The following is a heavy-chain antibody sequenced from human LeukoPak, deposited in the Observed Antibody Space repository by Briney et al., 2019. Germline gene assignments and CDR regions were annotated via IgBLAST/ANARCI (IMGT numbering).Heavy chain of an antibody. CDR1: GGTFSSYA. Sequence: ASVKVSCKASGGTFSSYAISWVRQAPGQGLEWMGRIIPILGIANYAQKFQGRVTITADKSTSTAYMELSSLRSEDTAVYYCAREGYYDSVYYFDYWGQGTLVTVSS. CDR2: IIPILGIA. J-gene: IGHJ4*02. V-gene: IGHV1-69*04. D-gene: IGHD3-22*01. CDR3: AREGYYDSVYYFDY.